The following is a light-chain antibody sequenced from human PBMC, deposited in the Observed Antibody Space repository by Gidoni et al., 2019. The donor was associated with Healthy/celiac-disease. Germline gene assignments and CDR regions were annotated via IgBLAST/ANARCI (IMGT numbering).Light chain of an antibody. V-gene: IGKV4-1*01. CDR3: QQYYRSPLT. CDR1: QSVLYRSNNKNY. CDR2: WAS. J-gene: IGKJ4*01. Sequence: DIVMTQSPDSLAVSLGERATINCKSSQSVLYRSNNKNYLGWYQQKPGKPPRVLISWASTRESGVPDRFSGSASGTDFNLTISCLQAEDVAVYYCQQYYRSPLTFGGGTKVEIK.